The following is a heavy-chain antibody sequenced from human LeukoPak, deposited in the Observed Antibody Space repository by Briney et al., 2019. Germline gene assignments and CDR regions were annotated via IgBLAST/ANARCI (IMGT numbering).Heavy chain of an antibody. V-gene: IGHV1-2*02. CDR1: GYTFTGYY. CDR3: ARVPSRVFWSGYTLPQLFQH. D-gene: IGHD3-3*01. CDR2: INPNSGGT. J-gene: IGHJ1*01. Sequence: GASVKVSCKASGYTFTGYYMHWVRQAPGQGLEWMGWINPNSGGTNYAQKFQGRVTMTRDTSISTAYMELSRLRSDDTAVYYCARVPSRVFWSGYTLPQLFQHWGQGTLVTVSS.